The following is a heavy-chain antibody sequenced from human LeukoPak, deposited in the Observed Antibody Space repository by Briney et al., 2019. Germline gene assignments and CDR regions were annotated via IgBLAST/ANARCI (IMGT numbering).Heavy chain of an antibody. J-gene: IGHJ3*02. Sequence: SETLSLTCAVYGGSFSGYYWSWIRQPPGKGLEWIGEINHSGSTNYNPSLKSRVTISVDKSKNQFSLKLSSVTAADTAVYYCARIYDYVWGSYRDAFDIWGQGTMVTVSS. CDR3: ARIYDYVWGSYRDAFDI. CDR1: GGSFSGYY. V-gene: IGHV4-34*01. D-gene: IGHD3-16*02. CDR2: INHSGST.